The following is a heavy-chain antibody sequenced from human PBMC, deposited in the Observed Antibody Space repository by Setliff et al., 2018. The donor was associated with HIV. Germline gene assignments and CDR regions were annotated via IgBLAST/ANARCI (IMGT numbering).Heavy chain of an antibody. V-gene: IGHV4-38-2*01. CDR3: ARLSGDYYYFDY. CDR2: IYHSGST. D-gene: IGHD2-21*02. J-gene: IGHJ4*02. CDR1: SYSISSGYY. Sequence: PSETLSLTCAVSSYSISSGYYWGWIRQPPGKGLEWIGNIYHSGSTYYNPSLKSRVTISVDTSKNQFSLKLTSVTAADTAVYYCARLSGDYYYFDYWGQGTLVTVSS.